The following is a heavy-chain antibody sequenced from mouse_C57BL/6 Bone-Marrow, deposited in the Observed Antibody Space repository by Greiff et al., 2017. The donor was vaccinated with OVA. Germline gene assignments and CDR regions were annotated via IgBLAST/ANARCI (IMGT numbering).Heavy chain of an antibody. D-gene: IGHD2-12*01. J-gene: IGHJ3*01. CDR1: GYTFTDYN. CDR3: ARSYYSPWCAY. Sequence: EVQGVESGPELVKPGASVKMSCKASGYTFTDYNMHWVKQSHGKSLEWIGYINPNNGGTSYNQKFKGKATLTVNKSSSTAYMELRSLTSEDSAVYYCARSYYSPWCAYWGQGTLVTVSA. CDR2: INPNNGGT. V-gene: IGHV1-22*01.